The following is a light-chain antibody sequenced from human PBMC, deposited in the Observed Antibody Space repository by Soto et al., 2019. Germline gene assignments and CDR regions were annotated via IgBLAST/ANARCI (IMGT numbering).Light chain of an antibody. CDR2: GAS. J-gene: IGKJ2*01. V-gene: IGKV3-20*01. CDR1: QVIGSRY. CDR3: PQFSRSIPHD. Sequence: EIVMTQSPGTLSLSPGERATISCRASQVIGSRYLAWYHQKSGQAPRLLIYGASSRPTGIPERFSGSGSGTDFTLTISRLEPEDFGVYYCPQFSRSIPHDLGQGTKLEIK.